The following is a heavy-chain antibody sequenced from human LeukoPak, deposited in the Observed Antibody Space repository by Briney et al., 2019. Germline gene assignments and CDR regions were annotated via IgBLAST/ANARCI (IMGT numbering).Heavy chain of an antibody. V-gene: IGHV4-31*03. CDR3: ARDLPSDYGDYGPPDY. D-gene: IGHD4-17*01. J-gene: IGHJ4*02. CDR1: GGSISSGGYY. CDR2: IYYSGST. Sequence: SQTLSLTCTVSGGSISSGGYYWSWIRQHPGKGLEWIGYIYYSGSTYYNPSLKSRVTISVDTSKNQFSLKLSSVTAADTAVYYCARDLPSDYGDYGPPDYWGQGTLVTVSS.